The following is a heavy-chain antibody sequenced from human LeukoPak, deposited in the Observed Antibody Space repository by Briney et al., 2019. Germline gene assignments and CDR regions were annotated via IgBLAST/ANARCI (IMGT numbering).Heavy chain of an antibody. D-gene: IGHD1-7*01. V-gene: IGHV3-48*03. J-gene: IGHJ4*02. Sequence: GGSLRLSCAASGFTFSSYEMNWVRQAPGKGLEWVSYISSSGSTIYYADSVKGRFTISRDNAKNSLYLQMNSLRVEDTALYHCARKGLGGELGGFDSWGQGTLVTVSS. CDR1: GFTFSSYE. CDR3: ARKGLGGELGGFDS. CDR2: ISSSGSTI.